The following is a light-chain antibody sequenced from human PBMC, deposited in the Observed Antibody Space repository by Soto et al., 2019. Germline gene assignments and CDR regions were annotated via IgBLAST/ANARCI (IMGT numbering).Light chain of an antibody. Sequence: QSALTQPASVSGSPGQSITISCTGTSSDVGSYNLVSWYQQHPGKAPKLMIYEGSKRPSGISNRFSGSKSGNTASLTISGLQAEGEAEYYCCSYADSSRIYVFGSGTKVTVL. J-gene: IGLJ1*01. CDR2: EGS. V-gene: IGLV2-23*01. CDR3: CSYADSSRIYV. CDR1: SSDVGSYNL.